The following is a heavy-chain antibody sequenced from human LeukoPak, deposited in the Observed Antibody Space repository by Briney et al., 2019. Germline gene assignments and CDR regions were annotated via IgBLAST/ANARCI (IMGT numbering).Heavy chain of an antibody. J-gene: IGHJ6*03. D-gene: IGHD1-26*01. CDR3: ARGDHYYYYMDV. CDR1: GFTVSSNY. Sequence: GGSLRLSCAASGFTVSSNYMSWVRQAPGKGLEWVSVIYSGGSTYYADSVKGRFTISGDNSKNTLYLQMNSLRAEDTAVYYCARGDHYYYYMDVWGKGTTVTVSS. CDR2: IYSGGST. V-gene: IGHV3-66*02.